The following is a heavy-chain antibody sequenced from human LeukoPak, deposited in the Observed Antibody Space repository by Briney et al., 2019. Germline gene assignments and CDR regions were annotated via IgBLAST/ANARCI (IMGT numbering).Heavy chain of an antibody. J-gene: IGHJ4*02. CDR1: GFTFSSYA. CDR2: ISGSGGST. Sequence: GGSLRLSCAASGFTFSSYAMSWVRQAPGKGLEWVSAISGSGGSTYYADSVKGRFTISRDNSKNTLYLQMNSLRAEDTAVYFCAKRGDRSGWSYYFDYWGQGTLVTVSS. D-gene: IGHD6-19*01. V-gene: IGHV3-23*01. CDR3: AKRGDRSGWSYYFDY.